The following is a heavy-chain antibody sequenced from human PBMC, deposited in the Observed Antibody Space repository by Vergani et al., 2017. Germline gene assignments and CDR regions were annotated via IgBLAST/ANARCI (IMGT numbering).Heavy chain of an antibody. CDR1: GFIFDDFA. V-gene: IGHV3-9*01. CDR2: ISWNSGNI. D-gene: IGHD3-3*01. CDR3: ARDLRFLEWFTGDY. J-gene: IGHJ4*02. Sequence: EVQLVESGGGLVQPGRSLRLSCAASGFIFDDFAMHWVRQAPGKGLEWVSHISWNSGNIAYADSVKGRFTISRDNAKNSLYLQMNSLRPEDTAVYYCARDLRFLEWFTGDYWGQGTLVTVSS.